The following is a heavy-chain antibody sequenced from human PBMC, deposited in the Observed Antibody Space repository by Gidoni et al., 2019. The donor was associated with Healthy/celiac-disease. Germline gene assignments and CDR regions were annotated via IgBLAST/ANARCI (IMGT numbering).Heavy chain of an antibody. D-gene: IGHD3-3*01. CDR2: ISYDGSNK. V-gene: IGHV3-30-3*01. J-gene: IGHJ4*02. CDR3: ARVGYRGTYDFWSGYYLKY. CDR1: GFTFSSYA. Sequence: QVQLLESGGGVVQPGRSLRLSCAASGFTFSSYAMHWVRQAPGKGLVWVAVISYDGSNKYFADSVKGRFTISRDNSKNTLYLQMNSLRAEDTAVYYCARVGYRGTYDFWSGYYLKYWGQGTLVTVSS.